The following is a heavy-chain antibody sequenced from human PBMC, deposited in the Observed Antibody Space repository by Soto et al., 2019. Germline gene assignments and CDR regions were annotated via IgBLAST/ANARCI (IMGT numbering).Heavy chain of an antibody. CDR1: GGSIRDYY. CDR2: IYYTGTT. Sequence: SETLSLTCTVSGGSIRDYYWGWIRQSPGKGLDWIGYIYYTGTTKYNPSLKSRVTISVDSSKNQFSLKLDSVTAADTAAYYCARLGGYYQAFDSWGQGTLVTSPQ. CDR3: ARLGGYYQAFDS. D-gene: IGHD3-22*01. V-gene: IGHV4-59*08. J-gene: IGHJ4*02.